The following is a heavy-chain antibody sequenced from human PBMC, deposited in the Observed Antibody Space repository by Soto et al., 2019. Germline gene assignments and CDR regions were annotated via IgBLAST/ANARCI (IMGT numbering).Heavy chain of an antibody. CDR1: GEAVGSGQSY. J-gene: IGHJ6*02. Sequence: QVQLQESGPGLVKPSETLSLICFVSGEAVGSGQSYWNWIRQAPGKGLEWIGHTFVTGATKYSASHKSRVTMSVHTSKSQISLTLTSVTAADSATYFCARGRADSAESSLGRRMDVWGQGTTVTVAS. D-gene: IGHD2-2*01. CDR2: TFVTGAT. V-gene: IGHV4-61*01. CDR3: ARGRADSAESSLGRRMDV.